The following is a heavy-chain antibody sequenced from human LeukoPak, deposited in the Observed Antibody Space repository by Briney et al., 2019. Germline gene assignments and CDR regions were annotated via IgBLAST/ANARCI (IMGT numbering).Heavy chain of an antibody. Sequence: SGGSLRLSCAASGFTFSSFGMHWVRQAPGQGLEWVAFILYDGTNKYYADSVKGRFAISRDNSKDILYLQMNSLRAEDTAVYYCARKTYGDYEWSGAFDIWGQGTMVTVSS. CDR1: GFTFSSFG. CDR3: ARKTYGDYEWSGAFDI. D-gene: IGHD4-17*01. CDR2: ILYDGTNK. J-gene: IGHJ3*02. V-gene: IGHV3-30*02.